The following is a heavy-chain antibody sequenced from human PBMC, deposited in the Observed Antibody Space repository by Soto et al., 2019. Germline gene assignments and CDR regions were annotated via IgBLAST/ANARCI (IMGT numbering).Heavy chain of an antibody. CDR2: IQSDGSSI. D-gene: IGHD5-12*01. V-gene: IGHV3-74*01. CDR3: AKFLHSGYDSEY. Sequence: EVHLVESGGGVVQPGGSLRLSCAASGFTFSEYWMHWVRQVPGKGLEWVSRIQSDGSSISYADSVKGRFTISRDNAKNTLYLQINSLRAEDTAVYVCAKFLHSGYDSEYWGQGTLVTVSA. J-gene: IGHJ4*02. CDR1: GFTFSEYW.